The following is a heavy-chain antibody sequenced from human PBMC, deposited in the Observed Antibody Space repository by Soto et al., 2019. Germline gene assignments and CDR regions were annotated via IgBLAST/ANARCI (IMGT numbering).Heavy chain of an antibody. CDR3: AKSWLTTVTSDGYGMDV. D-gene: IGHD4-17*01. CDR2: VSNDGSNK. CDR1: GFTFSTYG. Sequence: GGSLRLSCAASGFTFSTYGMHWVRQAPGKGLEWVAVVSNDGSNKYYADFMKGRFTISRDNSKNTLSLQLNSLRPEDTAVYYCAKSWLTTVTSDGYGMDVWGQGITVTVSS. J-gene: IGHJ6*02. V-gene: IGHV3-30*18.